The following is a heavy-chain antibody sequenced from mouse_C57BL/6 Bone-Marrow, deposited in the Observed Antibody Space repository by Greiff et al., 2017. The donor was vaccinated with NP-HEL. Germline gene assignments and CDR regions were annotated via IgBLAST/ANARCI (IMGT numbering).Heavy chain of an antibody. J-gene: IGHJ1*03. CDR1: GFTFSDYG. D-gene: IGHD1-1*01. Sequence: EVQLVESGGGLVQPGGSLKLSCAASGFTFSDYGMAWVRQAPRKGPEWVAFISNLAYSIYYADTVTGRFTISRENAKNTLYLEMSSLRSEDTAMYYCARHYYGSSYGWYFDVWGTGTTVTVSS. CDR2: ISNLAYSI. V-gene: IGHV5-15*01. CDR3: ARHYYGSSYGWYFDV.